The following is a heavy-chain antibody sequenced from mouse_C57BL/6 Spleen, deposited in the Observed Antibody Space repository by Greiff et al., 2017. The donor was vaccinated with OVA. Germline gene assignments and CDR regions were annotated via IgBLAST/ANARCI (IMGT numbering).Heavy chain of an antibody. J-gene: IGHJ1*03. Sequence: EVKLVESEGGLVQPGSSMKLSCTASGFTFSDYYMAWVRQVPEKGLEWVANINYDGSSTYYLDSLKSRFIISRDNAKNILYLQMSSLKSEDTATYYCARDGGSSYSWYFDVWGTGTTVTVSS. V-gene: IGHV5-16*01. CDR3: ARDGGSSYSWYFDV. CDR2: INYDGSST. CDR1: GFTFSDYY. D-gene: IGHD1-1*01.